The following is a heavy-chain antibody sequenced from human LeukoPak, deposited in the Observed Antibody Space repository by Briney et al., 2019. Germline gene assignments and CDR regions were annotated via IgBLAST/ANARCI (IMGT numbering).Heavy chain of an antibody. CDR2: INPNSGGT. D-gene: IGHD4-11*01. V-gene: IGHV1-2*02. CDR3: ARIMTTVTSDY. J-gene: IGHJ4*02. CDR1: GYTFTSYA. Sequence: GASVKVSCKASGYTFTSYAMNWVRQAPGQGLEWMGWINPNSGGTNYAQKFQGRVTMTRDTSISTAYMELSRLRSDDTAVYYCARIMTTVTSDYWGQGTLVTVSS.